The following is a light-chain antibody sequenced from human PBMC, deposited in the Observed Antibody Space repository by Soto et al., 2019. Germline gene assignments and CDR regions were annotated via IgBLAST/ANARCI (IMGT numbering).Light chain of an antibody. V-gene: IGKV3-15*01. J-gene: IGKJ1*01. CDR1: QTIDNN. CDR2: GAS. CDR3: QQYNNWPWT. Sequence: DIGMTQSPATLSLAPGERATLSCRASQTIDNNLAWYQRKPGQAPRLLIYGASTRATSFPARFSGSGSGTDFTLTISSLQSEDFAVYYCQQYNNWPWTFGQGTKVAIK.